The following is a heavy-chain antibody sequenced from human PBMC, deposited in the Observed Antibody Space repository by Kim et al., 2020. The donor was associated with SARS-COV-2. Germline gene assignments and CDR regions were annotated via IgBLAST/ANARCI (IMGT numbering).Heavy chain of an antibody. CDR2: IIPIFGTA. V-gene: IGHV1-69*13. J-gene: IGHJ4*02. CDR3: ARADMITFGGVIVGWDY. CDR1: GGTFSSYA. D-gene: IGHD3-16*02. Sequence: SVKVSCKASGGTFSSYAISWVRQAPGQGLEWMGGIIPIFGTANYAQKFQGRVTITADESTSTAYMELSSLRSEDTAVYYCARADMITFGGVIVGWDYWGQGTLVTVSS.